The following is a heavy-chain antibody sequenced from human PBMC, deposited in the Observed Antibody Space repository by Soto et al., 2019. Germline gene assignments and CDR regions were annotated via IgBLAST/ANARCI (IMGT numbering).Heavy chain of an antibody. J-gene: IGHJ5*02. V-gene: IGHV4-59*01. CDR2: IYYSGST. CDR1: GGSISSYY. D-gene: IGHD5-12*01. CDR3: ARVVSGYDQGWFDP. Sequence: PSETLSLTCAVSGGSISSYYWSWIRQPPGKGLEWIGYIYYSGSTNYNPPLKSRVTISVDTSKNQFSLKLSSVTAADTAVYYCARVVSGYDQGWFDPWGQGTLVTVSS.